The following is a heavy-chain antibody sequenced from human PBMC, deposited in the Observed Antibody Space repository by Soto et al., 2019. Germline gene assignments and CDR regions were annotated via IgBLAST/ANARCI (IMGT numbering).Heavy chain of an antibody. CDR3: AKTMGKPLYDFWSPSYYYGMDV. CDR2: ISGSGGST. J-gene: IGHJ6*02. D-gene: IGHD3-3*01. CDR1: GFTFSSYA. Sequence: GGSLRLSCAASGFTFSSYAMSWVRQAPGKGLEWVSAISGSGGSTYYADSVKGRFTISRDNSKNTLYLQMNSLRAEDTAVYYCAKTMGKPLYDFWSPSYYYGMDVWGQGTTVTVSS. V-gene: IGHV3-23*01.